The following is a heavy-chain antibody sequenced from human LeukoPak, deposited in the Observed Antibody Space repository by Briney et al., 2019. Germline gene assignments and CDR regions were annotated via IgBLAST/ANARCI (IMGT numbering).Heavy chain of an antibody. V-gene: IGHV1-46*01. D-gene: IGHD3-22*01. J-gene: IGHJ4*02. CDR2: INPSGGTT. CDR3: ARDGSSGSGDY. Sequence: GASVKVSCKASGYPFTSYYINWVRQAPGQGLEWMGMINPSGGTTSYAQKFQGRVTMTRDTSTSTVYMELSSLRSEDTAVYYCARDGSSGSGDYWGQGALVAVSS. CDR1: GYPFTSYY.